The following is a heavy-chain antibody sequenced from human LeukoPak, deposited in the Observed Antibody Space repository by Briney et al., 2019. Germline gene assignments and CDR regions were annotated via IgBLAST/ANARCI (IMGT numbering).Heavy chain of an antibody. Sequence: SETLSLTCTVSGGSISSTSYYWVWIRQPPGKGLEWIGSIYYSGTTYYNPSLKSRVTISVDTSKNQFSLKLSSVTAADTAVYYCARGEYSYGNFDSWGQGSLVTVS. J-gene: IGHJ4*02. CDR1: GGSISSTSYY. V-gene: IGHV4-39*07. CDR3: ARGEYSYGNFDS. CDR2: IYYSGTT. D-gene: IGHD5-18*01.